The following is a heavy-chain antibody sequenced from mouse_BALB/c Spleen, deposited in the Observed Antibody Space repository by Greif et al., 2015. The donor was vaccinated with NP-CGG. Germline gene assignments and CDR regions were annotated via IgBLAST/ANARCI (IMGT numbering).Heavy chain of an antibody. V-gene: IGHV5-4*02. J-gene: IGHJ4*01. Sequence: EVKLMESGGGLVRRGGTLKLSCVASGFTVSDYYMNWVRQTPEKRLEWVATSSDGRSYTYYPDSVKGRFTISRDNAKNNLCLQMSSVKSEDTAMNYCAYGSSYTMDYRSQGTTVTLSS. CDR1: GFTVSDYY. D-gene: IGHD1-1*01. CDR2: SSDGRSYT. CDR3: AYGSSYTMDY.